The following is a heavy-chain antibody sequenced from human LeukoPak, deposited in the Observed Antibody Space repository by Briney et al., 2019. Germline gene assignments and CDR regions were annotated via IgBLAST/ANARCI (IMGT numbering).Heavy chain of an antibody. CDR3: ARGRSNPSSARRYMDV. J-gene: IGHJ6*03. CDR2: INHSGST. V-gene: IGHV4-34*01. Sequence: SETLYLTCAVYGGSFSGYYWSWIRQPPGKGLEWIGEINHSGSTNYNPSLKSRVTISVDTSTNQFSLKLSSVTAADTAVYYCARGRSNPSSARRYMDVWGKGTTVTVSS. CDR1: GGSFSGYY. D-gene: IGHD2-2*01.